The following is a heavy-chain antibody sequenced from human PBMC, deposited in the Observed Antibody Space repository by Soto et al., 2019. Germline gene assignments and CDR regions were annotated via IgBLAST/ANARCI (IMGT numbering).Heavy chain of an antibody. CDR3: ARDPSYYYDSSGYYDYGYFDY. V-gene: IGHV3-33*01. J-gene: IGHJ4*02. Sequence: GGSLRLSCAASGFSFSSYGMHWVRQAPGKGLEWVAVIWYDGSNKYYADSVKGRFTISRDNSKNTLYLQMNSLRAEDTAVYYCARDPSYYYDSSGYYDYGYFDYWGQGTLVTVSS. D-gene: IGHD3-22*01. CDR1: GFSFSSYG. CDR2: IWYDGSNK.